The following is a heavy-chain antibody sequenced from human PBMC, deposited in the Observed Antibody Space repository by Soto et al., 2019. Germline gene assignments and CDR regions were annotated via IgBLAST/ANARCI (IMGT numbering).Heavy chain of an antibody. D-gene: IGHD3-10*01. CDR1: SDSISSYY. J-gene: IGHJ4*02. CDR2: ISYSGST. V-gene: IGHV4-59*12. CDR3: ARGTSGQLAFDS. Sequence: QVQLQESGPGLVKPSETLSLTCTVSSDSISSYYWSWIRQPPGTRLAWIGYISYSGSTDYNPSLKICVTIAGHTSKNQFALTLSYVTAADTVVYYCARGTSGQLAFDSCGKGTRVTVSS.